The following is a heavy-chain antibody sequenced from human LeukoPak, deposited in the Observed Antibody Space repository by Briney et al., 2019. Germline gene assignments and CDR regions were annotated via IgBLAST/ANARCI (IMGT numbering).Heavy chain of an antibody. D-gene: IGHD1-1*01. V-gene: IGHV4-59*01. CDR2: ISYSGST. Sequence: PSETLSLTCTVSGGSISSYYWSWIRQPPGKGLEWIGYISYSGSTNFNPSLKSRVTISVDTSKNQFSLKLSSVTAADTAVYYCAREGTTGTNLNWFDPWGQGTLVTVSS. J-gene: IGHJ5*02. CDR3: AREGTTGTNLNWFDP. CDR1: GGSISSYY.